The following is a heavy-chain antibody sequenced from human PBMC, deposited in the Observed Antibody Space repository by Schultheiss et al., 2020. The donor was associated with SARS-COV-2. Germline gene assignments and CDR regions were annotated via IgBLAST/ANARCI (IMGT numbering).Heavy chain of an antibody. J-gene: IGHJ4*02. CDR1: GFTFSGSA. V-gene: IGHV3-73*01. Sequence: GGSLRLSCAASGFTFSGSAMHWVRQASGKGLEWVGRIRSKANSYATAYAASVKGRFTISRDDSKNTAYLQMNSLKTEDTAVYYCTSGVDTPMDYWGQGTLVTVSS. D-gene: IGHD5-18*01. CDR2: IRSKANSYAT. CDR3: TSGVDTPMDY.